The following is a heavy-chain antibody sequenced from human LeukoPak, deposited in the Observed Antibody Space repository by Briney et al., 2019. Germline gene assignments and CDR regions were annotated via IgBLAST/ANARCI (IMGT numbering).Heavy chain of an antibody. J-gene: IGHJ4*02. CDR3: ARDRGYSSSWRLYFDY. CDR2: ISSTGSTI. Sequence: QPGGSLRLSCGASGFTFSSYEMNWVRQAPGKGLEWVSYISSTGSTIYYADSVKGRFTISRDNAKNSLYLQMNSLRAEDTAVYYCARDRGYSSSWRLYFDYWGQGTLVTVSS. CDR1: GFTFSSYE. D-gene: IGHD6-13*01. V-gene: IGHV3-48*03.